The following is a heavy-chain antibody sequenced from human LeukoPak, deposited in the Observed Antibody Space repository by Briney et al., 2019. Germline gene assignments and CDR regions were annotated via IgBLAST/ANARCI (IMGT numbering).Heavy chain of an antibody. D-gene: IGHD6-19*01. CDR3: ARLDASGLDY. CDR1: GFTFSSYE. J-gene: IGHJ4*02. Sequence: GALRLSCAASGFTFSSYEMNWVRQAPGKGLEWVSYISGSGITIYYANSVKGRFTISRDNAKNSLYLQMNSLRADDTAVYYCARLDASGLDYWGQGTLVTVSS. CDR2: ISGSGITI. V-gene: IGHV3-48*03.